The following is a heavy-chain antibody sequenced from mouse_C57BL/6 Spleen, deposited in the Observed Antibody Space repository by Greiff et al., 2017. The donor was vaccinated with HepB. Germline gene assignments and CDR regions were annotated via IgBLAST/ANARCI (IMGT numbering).Heavy chain of an antibody. CDR2: ISYDGSN. CDR3: ARDGDYVFDY. V-gene: IGHV3-6*01. Sequence: VQLQQSGPGLVKPSQSLSLTCSVTGYSITSGYYWNWIRQFPGNKLEWMGYISYDGSNNYNPSLKNRISITRDTSKNQFFLKLNSVTTEDTATYYCARDGDYVFDYWGQGTTLTVSS. CDR1: GYSITSGYY. D-gene: IGHD2-4*01. J-gene: IGHJ2*01.